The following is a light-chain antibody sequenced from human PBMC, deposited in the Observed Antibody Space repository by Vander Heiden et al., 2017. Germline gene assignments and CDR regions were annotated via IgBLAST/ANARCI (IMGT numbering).Light chain of an antibody. J-gene: IGLJ2*01. Sequence: SYVLTQPPSVSVAPGQTARITCGGADLGSQSVNWYQQKSGQAPVLVVYDDSDRPSGIPERVSGFNSGNTATLTISRVEAGDEADYYCQVWDSISDHLVFGGGTKLSVL. CDR2: DDS. V-gene: IGLV3-21*02. CDR3: QVWDSISDHLV. CDR1: DLGSQS.